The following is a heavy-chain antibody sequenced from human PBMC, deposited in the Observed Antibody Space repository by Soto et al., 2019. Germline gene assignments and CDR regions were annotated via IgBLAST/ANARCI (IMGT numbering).Heavy chain of an antibody. Sequence: ASETLSLTCTVSGGSISSSSYYWGWIRQPPGKGLEWIGSIYYSGSTYYNPSLKSRVTISVDTSKNQFSLKLSSVTAADTAVYYCARLGYSGYDADYWGQGILVTVSS. D-gene: IGHD5-12*01. CDR2: IYYSGST. J-gene: IGHJ4*02. CDR1: GGSISSSSYY. CDR3: ARLGYSGYDADY. V-gene: IGHV4-39*01.